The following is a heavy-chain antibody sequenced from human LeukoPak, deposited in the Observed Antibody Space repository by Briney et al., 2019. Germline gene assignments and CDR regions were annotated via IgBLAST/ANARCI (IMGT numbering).Heavy chain of an antibody. V-gene: IGHV1-2*02. Sequence: GASVKVSCKASGYTFTGYYMHWVRQAPGQGIEWLGWINPNSGGTNYAQKFQGRVTMTRDTSISTAYMELSRLRSDDTAVYCCASHYCSSTSCLQEPFDYWGQGTLVTVSS. J-gene: IGHJ4*02. CDR1: GYTFTGYY. CDR2: INPNSGGT. D-gene: IGHD2-2*01. CDR3: ASHYCSSTSCLQEPFDY.